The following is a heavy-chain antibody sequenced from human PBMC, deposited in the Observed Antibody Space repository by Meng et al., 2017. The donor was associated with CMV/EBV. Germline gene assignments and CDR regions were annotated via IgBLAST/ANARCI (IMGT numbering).Heavy chain of an antibody. CDR2: MNPNSGNT. Sequence: ASLKVSCKASGYTFTSYDINWVRQATGQGLEWMGWMNPNSGNTGYAQKFQGRVTMTRNTSISTAYMELSSLRSEDTAVYYCARGLVVGAMNWFDPWGQGTLVTVSS. D-gene: IGHD1-26*01. CDR1: GYTFTSYD. J-gene: IGHJ5*02. CDR3: ARGLVVGAMNWFDP. V-gene: IGHV1-8*01.